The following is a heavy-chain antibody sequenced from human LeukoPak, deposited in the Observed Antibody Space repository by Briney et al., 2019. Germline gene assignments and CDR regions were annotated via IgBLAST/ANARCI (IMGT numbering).Heavy chain of an antibody. CDR3: IRYRREGLYYFDY. J-gene: IGHJ4*02. D-gene: IGHD3-10*01. CDR2: ISYEGSNK. CDR1: GFTFSSYA. V-gene: IGHV3-30*04. Sequence: GRSLRLSCAASGFTFSSYAMHWVRQAPGKGLEWVAVISYEGSNKYYADSVKGRFTISRDNAENSVSLHMNSLTVEDTAVYYCIRYRREGLYYFDYWGQGTPVTVSS.